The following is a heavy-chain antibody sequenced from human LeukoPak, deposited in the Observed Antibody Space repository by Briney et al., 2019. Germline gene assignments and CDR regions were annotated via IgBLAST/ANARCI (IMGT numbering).Heavy chain of an antibody. D-gene: IGHD5-18*01. J-gene: IGHJ4*02. CDR1: VFTFRRFE. CDR3: ARERGYNYGYSGYYDQ. CDR2: ISTSGAST. V-gene: IGHV3-48*03. Sequence: GGSLRLSCAASVFTFRRFEMKWVRHSRGGGVECPSYISTSGASTYYADSVKGRFTVSRDNAKNSMFLRMDTLRAEDTAVYYCARERGYNYGYSGYYDQWGQGILVNVSS.